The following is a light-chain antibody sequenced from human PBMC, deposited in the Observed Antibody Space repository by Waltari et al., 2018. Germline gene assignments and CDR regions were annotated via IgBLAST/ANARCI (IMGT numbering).Light chain of an antibody. J-gene: IGKJ1*01. Sequence: DIVMTQSPDSLAVSLGERVTINCKSSQSLLYNSNDKNYLAWYQQKPGQPPKLLFYWASTRHSGVPDRFSGSGSATDFTLTLIILQAEDVAVYYCQQYYSRRTFCQVTRVEIK. CDR3: QQYYSRRT. V-gene: IGKV4-1*01. CDR2: WAS. CDR1: QSLLYNSNDKNY.